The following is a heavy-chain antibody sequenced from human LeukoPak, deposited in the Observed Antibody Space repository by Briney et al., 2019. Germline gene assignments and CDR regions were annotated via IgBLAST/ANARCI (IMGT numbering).Heavy chain of an antibody. J-gene: IGHJ4*02. CDR2: ISYDGGTT. D-gene: IGHD2-2*01. CDR3: AKEKSTSNIDY. Sequence: GGSLRLSCAASGLTFSTYGMHWVRQAPGKGLEWVAVISYDGGTTYYADSVKGRFTISRDNSKNTLYLQMNSLSPEDTAILYCAKEKSTSNIDYWGQGTLVTVSS. V-gene: IGHV3-30*18. CDR1: GLTFSTYG.